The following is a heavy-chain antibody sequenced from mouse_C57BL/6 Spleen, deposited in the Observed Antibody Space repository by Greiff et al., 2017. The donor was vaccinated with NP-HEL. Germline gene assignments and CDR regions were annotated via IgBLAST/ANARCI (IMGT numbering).Heavy chain of an antibody. V-gene: IGHV1-52*01. D-gene: IGHD2-2*01. CDR2: IDPSDSET. Sequence: QVQLQQPGAELVRPGSSVKLSCKASGYTFTSYWMQWVKQRPIQGLEWIGNIDPSDSETHYNQKFKDKATLTVDKSSSTAYMQLSSLTSEDSAVYYCARGWGYDFAYWGQGTLVTVSA. CDR1: GYTFTSYW. J-gene: IGHJ3*01. CDR3: ARGWGYDFAY.